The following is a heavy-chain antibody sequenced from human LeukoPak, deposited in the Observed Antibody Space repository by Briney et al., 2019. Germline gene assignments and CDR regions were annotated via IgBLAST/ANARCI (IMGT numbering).Heavy chain of an antibody. V-gene: IGHV1-69*13. CDR2: IIPIFGTA. Sequence: GASVKVSCKASGGTFSSYAISWVRQAPGQGLEWMGVIIPIFGTANYAQKFQGRVTITADESTNTAYMELSSLRSEDTAVYYCARTSGYDSNDYWGQGTLVTVSS. CDR3: ARTSGYDSNDY. J-gene: IGHJ4*02. D-gene: IGHD5-12*01. CDR1: GGTFSSYA.